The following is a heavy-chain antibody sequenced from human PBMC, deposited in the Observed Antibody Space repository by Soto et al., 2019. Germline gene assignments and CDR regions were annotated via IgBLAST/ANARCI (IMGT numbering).Heavy chain of an antibody. CDR2: TYYSGST. Sequence: KPSETLSLTXTVSGGSMIAYYWNWMRQPPGKGLQWIGYTYYSGSTTYNPSLKSRVTISVDSSKNQFSLKLDSVTPADTAVYYCARVRGTAGKRYFDYWGPGTLVTVSS. D-gene: IGHD6-13*01. V-gene: IGHV4-59*01. J-gene: IGHJ4*02. CDR1: GGSMIAYY. CDR3: ARVRGTAGKRYFDY.